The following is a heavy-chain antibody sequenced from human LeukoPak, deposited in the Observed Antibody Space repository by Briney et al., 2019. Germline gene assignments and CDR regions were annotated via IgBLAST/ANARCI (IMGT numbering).Heavy chain of an antibody. CDR1: GFTFSTYS. Sequence: GGSLRLSCAASGFTFSTYSMNWVRQAPGEGLEWVSFISSTSYYIYYADSLKGRFTISRDNAKNSLYLQMNSLRAEDTAVYYCARERAVRAEIDYWGQGTLVTVSS. D-gene: IGHD3-10*01. J-gene: IGHJ4*02. CDR3: ARERAVRAEIDY. V-gene: IGHV3-21*01. CDR2: ISSTSYYI.